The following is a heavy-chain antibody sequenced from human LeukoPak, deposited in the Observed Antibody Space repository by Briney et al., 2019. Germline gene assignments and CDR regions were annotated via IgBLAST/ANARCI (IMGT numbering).Heavy chain of an antibody. Sequence: SETLSLTCAVYGGSFSGYYWSWIRQPPGKGLEWIGEINHSGSTNYNPSLKSRVTISVDTSKNQFSLKLSSVTAADTAVYYCAREVDYYDSSGYYSYAFDIWGQGTMVTVSS. CDR1: GGSFSGYY. CDR3: AREVDYYDSSGYYSYAFDI. J-gene: IGHJ3*02. V-gene: IGHV4-34*01. CDR2: INHSGST. D-gene: IGHD3-22*01.